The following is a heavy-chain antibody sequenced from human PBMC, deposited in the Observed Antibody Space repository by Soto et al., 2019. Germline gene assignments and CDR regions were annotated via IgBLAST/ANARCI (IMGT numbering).Heavy chain of an antibody. Sequence: PGGSLRLSCAGSGFDFGDYAMHWVRQVPGKGLEWVSLTNSDGSDSYYMESVKGRFTISRYNAKSTMYMQMDRLRLEDTALYFWPKSLYYYDRSRLDHWGQGTTVTVSS. D-gene: IGHD3-22*01. CDR3: PKSLYYYDRSRLDH. CDR1: GFDFGDYA. J-gene: IGHJ4*02. CDR2: TNSDGSDS. V-gene: IGHV3-43D*04.